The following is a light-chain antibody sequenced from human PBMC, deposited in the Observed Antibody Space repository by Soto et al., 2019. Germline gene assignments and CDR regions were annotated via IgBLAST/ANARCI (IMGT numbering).Light chain of an antibody. CDR1: QSLSSS. Sequence: EIVMTQSPATLSVSPGERATLSCRASQSLSSSLAWYQQKPGQAPRLLIYGASTRATGIPARFSGSGSGTEFTLTISSLQSEDYAVYYCQEYIQWPPGMFGPGTTVDIK. J-gene: IGKJ1*01. V-gene: IGKV3-15*01. CDR3: QEYIQWPPGM. CDR2: GAS.